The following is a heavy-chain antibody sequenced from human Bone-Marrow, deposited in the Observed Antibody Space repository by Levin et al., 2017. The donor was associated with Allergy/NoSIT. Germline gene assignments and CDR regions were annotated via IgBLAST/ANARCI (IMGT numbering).Heavy chain of an antibody. D-gene: IGHD2-8*01. CDR3: ARTLRGYCTNGVCYPPTYYYYYYGMDV. CDR2: MNPNSGNT. V-gene: IGHV1-8*01. Sequence: ASVKVSCKASGYTFTSYDINWVRQATGQGLEWMGWMNPNSGNTGYAQKFQGRVTMTRNTSISTAYMELSSLRSEDTAVYYCARTLRGYCTNGVCYPPTYYYYYYGMDVWGQGTTVTVSS. CDR1: GYTFTSYD. J-gene: IGHJ6*02.